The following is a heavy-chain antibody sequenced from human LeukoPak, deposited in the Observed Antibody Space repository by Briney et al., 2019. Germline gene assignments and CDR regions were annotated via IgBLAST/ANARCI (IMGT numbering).Heavy chain of an antibody. J-gene: IGHJ4*02. D-gene: IGHD3-16*01. CDR3: ARVLGAYSNVYGPDFDY. CDR2: IRKGGSER. V-gene: IGHV3-7*01. Sequence: GGSLRLSCAASGFTFSIYWMSWVRQAPGKGLEWVAKIRKGGSERYYVDSVKGRFTISRDNAKNSLYLQMDSLRAEDTAVYYCARVLGAYSNVYGPDFDYWGQGTLVTVSS. CDR1: GFTFSIYW.